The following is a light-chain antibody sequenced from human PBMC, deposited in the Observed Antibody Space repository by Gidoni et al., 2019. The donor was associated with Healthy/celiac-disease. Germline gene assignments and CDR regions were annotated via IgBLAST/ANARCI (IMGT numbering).Light chain of an antibody. CDR2: SNN. CDR1: SSNIGSNT. CDR3: AAWDDSLNGRVV. J-gene: IGLJ2*01. V-gene: IGLV1-44*01. Sequence: QSVLTQPPSASGTPGQRVTISCSGSSSNIGSNTVNWYQQLPGTAPKLLIYSNNQRPSGVSDRFSGSKSGTSASLAISGLQSEDEADYYYAAWDDSLNGRVVFGGGTKLTVL.